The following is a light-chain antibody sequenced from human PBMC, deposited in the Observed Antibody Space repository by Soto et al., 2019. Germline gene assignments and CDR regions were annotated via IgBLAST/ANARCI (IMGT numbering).Light chain of an antibody. CDR1: TSNIGNNY. Sequence: QSVLTQPPSVSAAPGQKVAISCSGSTSNIGNNYVSWYQQLPEKAPKLLIYDTDKRPSGIPDRFSGSKSGTSATLGITGRQAGDEAEYYCASWDSGLSAVVFGGGTKVTVL. V-gene: IGLV1-51*01. CDR2: DTD. J-gene: IGLJ3*02. CDR3: ASWDSGLSAVV.